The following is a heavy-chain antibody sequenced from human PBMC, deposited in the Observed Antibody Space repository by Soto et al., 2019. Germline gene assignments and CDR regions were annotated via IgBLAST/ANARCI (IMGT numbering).Heavy chain of an antibody. CDR1: GGSISSSNW. J-gene: IGHJ4*02. Sequence: QVQLQESGPGLVKPSGTLSLTCAVSGGSISSSNWWRWVRQAPGKGLEWIGEIYHSGSTNDNPSLKSRVTISVDKSKHQFSLKLSSVTAADTAVYYCARAAMGGSSWPFDYWGQGTLVTVSS. D-gene: IGHD6-13*01. V-gene: IGHV4-4*02. CDR2: IYHSGST. CDR3: ARAAMGGSSWPFDY.